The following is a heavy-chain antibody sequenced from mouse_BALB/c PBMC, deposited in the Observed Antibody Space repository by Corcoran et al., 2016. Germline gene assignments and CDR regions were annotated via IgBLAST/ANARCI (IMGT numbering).Heavy chain of an antibody. CDR2: KYTKNGEP. CDR3: ARGGNYDYDGYAMDY. J-gene: IGHJ4*01. CDR1: GYTFTNYA. D-gene: IGHD2-4*01. Sequence: QIQLVQSGPELKKPGETVKISCKASGYTFTNYAMHWVKQAPGKGLKGMGWKYTKNGEPTYGDDFKGRFAFSLETSASTAYLQINNLKNEDMATYFCARGGNYDYDGYAMDYWGQGTSVTVSS. V-gene: IGHV9-2*02.